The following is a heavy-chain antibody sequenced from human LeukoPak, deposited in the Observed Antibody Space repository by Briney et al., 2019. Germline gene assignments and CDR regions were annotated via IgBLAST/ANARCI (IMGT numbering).Heavy chain of an antibody. D-gene: IGHD3-3*01. CDR2: MNPNSGNK. J-gene: IGHJ4*02. CDR1: GYTFTSYD. V-gene: IGHV1-8*03. Sequence: ASVKVSCKASGYTFTSYDINWVRQATGQGLEWMGWMNPNSGNKGYAQKFQGRVTITRNTSISTAYMELSSLRSEDTAVYYCARGRFLEWLFKAPLGYWGQGTLVTVSS. CDR3: ARGRFLEWLFKAPLGY.